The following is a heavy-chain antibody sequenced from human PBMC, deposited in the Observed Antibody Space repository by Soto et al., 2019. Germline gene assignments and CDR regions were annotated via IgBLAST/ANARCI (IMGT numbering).Heavy chain of an antibody. Sequence: GASVKVSCKASGYTFTSYGISWVRQAPGQGLEWMGWISAYNGNTNYAQKLQGRVTMTTDTSTSTAYMELRSVRSDATAVYYCARDQVGMAYWGGECSGGSDLDYWRQGTLRTVSS. D-gene: IGHD2-21*01. CDR3: ARDQVGMAYWGGECSGGSDLDY. V-gene: IGHV1-18*04. CDR1: GYTFTSYG. J-gene: IGHJ4*02. CDR2: ISAYNGNT.